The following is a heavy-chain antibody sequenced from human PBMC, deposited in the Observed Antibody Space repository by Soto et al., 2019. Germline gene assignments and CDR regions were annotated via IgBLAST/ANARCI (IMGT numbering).Heavy chain of an antibody. J-gene: IGHJ4*02. CDR1: GFTFSRYG. V-gene: IGHV3-48*01. Sequence: EVQLVESGGGLVQPGGSLRLSCAASGFTFSRYGMNWVRQAPGKGLEWVSFITSSSNTIYYADSGKGRFTISRDTAKNSLYLQVNSLSAEDTAVYYCARMTDGYNYYFDYWGQGTLVTVSS. CDR3: ARMTDGYNYYFDY. D-gene: IGHD1-1*01. CDR2: ITSSSNTI.